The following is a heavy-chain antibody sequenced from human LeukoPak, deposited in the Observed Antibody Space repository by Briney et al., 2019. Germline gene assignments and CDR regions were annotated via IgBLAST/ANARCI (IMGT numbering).Heavy chain of an antibody. CDR3: ARNLLVGATKDY. CDR2: IYSGGST. CDR1: GFTVSSNY. V-gene: IGHV3-66*01. Sequence: PGGSLRLSCAASGFTVSSNYMSWVRQAPGKGLEWVSVIYSGGSTYDADSVKGRFTISRDNSKNTLYLQMNSLRAEDTAVYYCARNLLVGATKDYWGQGTLVTVSS. D-gene: IGHD1-26*01. J-gene: IGHJ4*02.